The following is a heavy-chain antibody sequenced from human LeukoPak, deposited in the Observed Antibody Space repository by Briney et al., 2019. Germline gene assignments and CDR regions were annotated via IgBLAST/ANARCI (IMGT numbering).Heavy chain of an antibody. CDR2: INPNSGGT. D-gene: IGHD2-2*01. CDR3: ARGISCSSTSCYLYYYYYGMDV. CDR1: GYTFTGYY. V-gene: IGHV1-2*04. J-gene: IGHJ6*02. Sequence: ASVKVSCKASGYTFTGYYMHWVRQAPGQGLEWMGWINPNSGGTNYAQKFQGWVTMTRDTSISTAYMELSRLRSDDTAVYYCARGISCSSTSCYLYYYYYGMDVWGQGTTVTVSS.